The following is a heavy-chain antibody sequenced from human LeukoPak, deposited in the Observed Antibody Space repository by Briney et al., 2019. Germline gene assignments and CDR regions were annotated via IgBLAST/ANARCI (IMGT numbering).Heavy chain of an antibody. CDR2: INPNSGGT. CDR3: ARVGGEDIVVVPAANFDY. Sequence: ASVKVSCKASGYTFTGYYMHWVRQAPGQGLEWMGWINPNSGGTNYAQKFQGRVTMTRDTSISTAYMELSGLRSDDTAVYYCARVGGEDIVVVPAANFDYRGQGTPVTVSS. CDR1: GYTFTGYY. J-gene: IGHJ4*02. V-gene: IGHV1-2*02. D-gene: IGHD2-2*01.